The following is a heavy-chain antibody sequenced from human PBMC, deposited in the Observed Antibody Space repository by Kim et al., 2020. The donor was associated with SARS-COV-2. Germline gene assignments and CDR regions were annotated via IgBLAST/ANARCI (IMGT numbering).Heavy chain of an antibody. CDR1: GYTFTDYY. Sequence: ASVKVSCKASGYTFTDYYIHWVRQAPGQGLEWRGWIHPKSGGASYVQKFQGRVTMTRDTSISTAYMELSRLTSDDTAVYYCSRAYYYDNSAYLGAYWGQGTLVTVPS. D-gene: IGHD3-22*01. J-gene: IGHJ4*02. CDR3: SRAYYYDNSAYLGAY. CDR2: IHPKSGGA. V-gene: IGHV1-2*02.